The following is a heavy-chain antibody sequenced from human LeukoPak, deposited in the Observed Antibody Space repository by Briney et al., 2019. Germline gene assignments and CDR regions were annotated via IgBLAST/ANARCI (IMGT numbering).Heavy chain of an antibody. J-gene: IGHJ4*02. CDR1: GGSISSYY. CDR2: IYYSGST. Sequence: PSGTLSLTCTVSGGSISSYYWNWIRQPPGKGLEWIGYIYYSGSTNYNPSLKSRVTISVDTSKNQFSLKLSSVTAADTAVYYCASLRERSYYARGFDYWGQGTLVTVSS. D-gene: IGHD1-26*01. CDR3: ASLRERSYYARGFDY. V-gene: IGHV4-59*08.